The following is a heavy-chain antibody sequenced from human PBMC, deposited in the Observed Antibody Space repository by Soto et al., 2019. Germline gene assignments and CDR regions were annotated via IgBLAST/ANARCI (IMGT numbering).Heavy chain of an antibody. Sequence: ESGGGLVQPGESLRLSCAASGFTFSSYAMSWARQAPGKGLEWVSSIGVSSDAYYADSVTGRFTISRDNSRNTLYLQMNSLRAEDTAVYYCAKNYFFDSWGQGTLVTVSS. CDR3: AKNYFFDS. J-gene: IGHJ4*02. CDR2: IGVSSDA. V-gene: IGHV3-23*01. CDR1: GFTFSSYA.